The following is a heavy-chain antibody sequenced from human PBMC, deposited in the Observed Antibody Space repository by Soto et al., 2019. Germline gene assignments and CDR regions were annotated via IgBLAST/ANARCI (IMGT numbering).Heavy chain of an antibody. CDR1: GGSISNHY. D-gene: IGHD3-22*01. CDR2: IYYNGNT. V-gene: IGHV4-59*11. Sequence: SETLSLTCTVSGGSISNHYWSWIRQPPGKGLEWIGYIYYNGNTNYNPSLKSRVTMSVDTSKNQISLKLSSVTAADTAVYYCARVLYDSSGYYKTPTPYYYYGMDVWGQGTTVTVSS. J-gene: IGHJ6*02. CDR3: ARVLYDSSGYYKTPTPYYYYGMDV.